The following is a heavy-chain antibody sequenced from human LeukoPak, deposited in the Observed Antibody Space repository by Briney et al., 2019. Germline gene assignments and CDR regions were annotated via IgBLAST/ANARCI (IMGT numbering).Heavy chain of an antibody. V-gene: IGHV4-59*11. CDR1: DDSFSSHY. Sequence: SETLSLACAVSDDSFSSHYWTWIRQPPGKGLEWIGYISYIGRTNYNPSLKSRVTISIDTSKNQFSLKLTSVTAADTAVYYCARDLVTVTKGFDIWGQGTMVSVSS. D-gene: IGHD4-17*01. CDR3: ARDLVTVTKGFDI. J-gene: IGHJ3*02. CDR2: ISYIGRT.